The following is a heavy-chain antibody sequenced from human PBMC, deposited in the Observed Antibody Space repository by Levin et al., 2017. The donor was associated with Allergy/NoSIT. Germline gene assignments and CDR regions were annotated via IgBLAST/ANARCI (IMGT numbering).Heavy chain of an antibody. Sequence: GGSLRLSCAASGFTFSDYAMTWVRQAPGKGLEWVSVITGGGFNTYYGDSVKGRFTVSRDNSKNTLYLELNSMRAEDTDVYYCAKKQGGTSGFSFDVWGQGTMVTVSS. CDR2: ITGGGFNT. CDR1: GFTFSDYA. J-gene: IGHJ3*01. CDR3: AKKQGGTSGFSFDV. V-gene: IGHV3-23*01. D-gene: IGHD1-1*01.